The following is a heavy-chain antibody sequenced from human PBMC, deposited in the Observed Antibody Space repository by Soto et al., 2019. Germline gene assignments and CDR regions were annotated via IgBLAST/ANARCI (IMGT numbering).Heavy chain of an antibody. V-gene: IGHV4-59*01. J-gene: IGHJ6*02. Sequence: PSQTLSLTCTVSCGSISSFYWSRIRQPPGKGLEWIGYIYYSGSTNYNPSLKSRVTISVDTSKNQFSLKLSSVTAADTAVYYCARDKGLSGSGSFQLLPDGMDVWGQGTTVTVSS. CDR1: CGSISSFY. CDR2: IYYSGST. D-gene: IGHD3-10*01. CDR3: ARDKGLSGSGSFQLLPDGMDV.